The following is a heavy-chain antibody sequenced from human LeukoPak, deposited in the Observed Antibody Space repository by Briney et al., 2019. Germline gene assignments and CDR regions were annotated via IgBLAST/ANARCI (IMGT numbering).Heavy chain of an antibody. CDR1: GFTFSNYA. CDR3: ARRGYYDY. CDR2: ISGSSTDI. V-gene: IGHV3-21*01. J-gene: IGHJ4*02. Sequence: GGSLRLSCAASGFTFSNYAMNWVRQAPGKGLEWVSSISGSSTDIYYAESVKGRFTISRDNAKNSLYMQINSLRAEDTAIYYCARRGYYDYWGQGTPVTVSS.